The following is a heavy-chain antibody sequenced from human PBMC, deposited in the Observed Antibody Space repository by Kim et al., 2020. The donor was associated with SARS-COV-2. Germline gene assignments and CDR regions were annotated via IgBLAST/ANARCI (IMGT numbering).Heavy chain of an antibody. V-gene: IGHV3-11*06. J-gene: IGHJ4*02. D-gene: IGHD6-13*01. Sequence: DSVKGRFTISRDNAKNSLYLQMNSLRAEDTAVYYCARRYSSSWSRYYFDYWGQGTLVTVSS. CDR3: ARRYSSSWSRYYFDY.